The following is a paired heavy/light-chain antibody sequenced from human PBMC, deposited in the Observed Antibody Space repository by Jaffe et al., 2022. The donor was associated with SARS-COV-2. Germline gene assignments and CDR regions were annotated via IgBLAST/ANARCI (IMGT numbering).Heavy chain of an antibody. CDR2: IKEDGSEK. CDR1: GFTFSDHW. V-gene: IGHV3-7*03. Sequence: EVQLVESGGGLVQPGGSLRLYCEASGFTFSDHWMSWVRQAPGKGLEWVVNIKEDGSEKNYVDSVKGRFTISRDNAKSSLFLQMNSLRAEDTAVYFCAGAPNPNYLDYWGQGTLVTVSS. J-gene: IGHJ4*02. CDR3: AGAPNPNYLDY.
Light chain of an antibody. CDR2: GAS. Sequence: EIVLTQSPATLSLSPGERATLSCRASHSVSSHLAWYQQKFGHAPRLLIYGASTRLPGIPARFSGSGSGTDFTLTISSLEPDDFAVYYCQQRMNWPRTFGQGTKVEIK. J-gene: IGKJ1*01. CDR1: HSVSSH. CDR3: QQRMNWPRT. V-gene: IGKV3-11*01.